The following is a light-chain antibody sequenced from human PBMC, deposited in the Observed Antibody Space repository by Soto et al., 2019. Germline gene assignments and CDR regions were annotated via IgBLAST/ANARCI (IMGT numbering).Light chain of an antibody. J-gene: IGKJ5*01. V-gene: IGKV1-12*01. CDR3: HHLNGYPIT. CDR2: SAS. Sequence: DIQMTQSPSSVSASVGDRVTITCRASQGIDSWLAWYQQKPGKAPKILIYSASTLQSGVPSRFSGSGSGTDFTLTISSLQPEDFATYYCHHLNGYPITFGQGTRLEIK. CDR1: QGIDSW.